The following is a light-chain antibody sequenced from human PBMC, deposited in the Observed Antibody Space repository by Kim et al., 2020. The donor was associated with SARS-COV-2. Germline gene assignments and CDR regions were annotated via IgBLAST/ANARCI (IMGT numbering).Light chain of an antibody. V-gene: IGKV4-1*01. J-gene: IGKJ2*01. CDR1: QNLLYSSDNKNY. CDR3: HQYYGSPYT. CDR2: WAS. Sequence: RATINCKSSQNLLYSSDNKNYIAWYQHKPGQPPKLLIYWASTRESGVPDRFSGSGSGTEFTLTISSLQAEDVAVYYCHQYYGSPYTFGQGTKLEI.